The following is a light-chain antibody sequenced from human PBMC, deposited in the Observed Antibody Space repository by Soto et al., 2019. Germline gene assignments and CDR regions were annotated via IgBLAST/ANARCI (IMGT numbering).Light chain of an antibody. CDR1: QSVSSN. V-gene: IGKV3-15*01. CDR3: QQYNDWPPKYT. Sequence: EIVMTQSPATLSVSPGERATLSCRASQSVSSNLAWYQQKPGQAPRLLIYDASTRATSIPARFSGFGSGTEFTLTVSSLQSEDFAVYYCQQYNDWPPKYTFGQGTKLEIK. CDR2: DAS. J-gene: IGKJ2*01.